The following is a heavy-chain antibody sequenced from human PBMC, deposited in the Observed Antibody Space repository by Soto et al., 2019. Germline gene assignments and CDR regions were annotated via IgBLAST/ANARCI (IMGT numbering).Heavy chain of an antibody. CDR3: AKNSENFGDSKSDY. CDR2: ISGSGGNT. Sequence: GGSLRLSCAASGFTVSSYAMSWVRQAPGKGLEWVSAISGSGGNTFYADSVKGRFTISRDNSKNTLYLRMNSLRAEDTAIYYCAKNSENFGDSKSDYCGQGTLVTVSS. D-gene: IGHD4-17*01. CDR1: GFTVSSYA. J-gene: IGHJ4*02. V-gene: IGHV3-23*01.